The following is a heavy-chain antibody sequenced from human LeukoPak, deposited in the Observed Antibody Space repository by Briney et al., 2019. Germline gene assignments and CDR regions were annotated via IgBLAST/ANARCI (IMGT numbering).Heavy chain of an antibody. J-gene: IGHJ6*03. V-gene: IGHV3-11*04. D-gene: IGHD6-6*01. CDR3: ARGRPVEQLWGAYYYYMDV. Sequence: GGSLRLSCVTSGFTFSDYYMTWIRQAPGEGLEWVSYISSSGSTIYYADSVKGRFTISRDNAKNSLYLQMNSLRAEDTAVYYCARGRPVEQLWGAYYYYMDVWGKGTTVTVSS. CDR1: GFTFSDYY. CDR2: ISSSGSTI.